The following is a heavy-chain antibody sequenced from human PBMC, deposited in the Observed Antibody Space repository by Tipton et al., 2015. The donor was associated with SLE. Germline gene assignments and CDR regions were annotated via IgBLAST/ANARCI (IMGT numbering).Heavy chain of an antibody. Sequence: TLSLTCTVSGGSISSDVYYWTWIRQHPGKGLEWIGYTSKSGSTYYTPSLKSRVTISVDTSKNQFSLKLTSVTAADTAVYSCARGGVGCSAYFDFWGQESLVAVSS. V-gene: IGHV4-31*03. J-gene: IGHJ4*02. CDR1: GGSISSDVYY. CDR2: TSKSGST. CDR3: ARGGVGCSAYFDF. D-gene: IGHD2-21*01.